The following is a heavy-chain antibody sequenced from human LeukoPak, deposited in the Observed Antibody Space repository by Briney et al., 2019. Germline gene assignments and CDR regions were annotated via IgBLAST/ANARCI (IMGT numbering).Heavy chain of an antibody. CDR3: ATDSTYYGSGSFFDY. V-gene: IGHV3-7*01. D-gene: IGHD3-10*01. CDR2: IKQDGSEK. Sequence: QTGGSLRLSCAASRFTFSSYWMSWVRQAPGKGPEWVANIKQDGSEKYYVDSVKGRFTISRDNAKNSLYLQMNSLRAEDTAVYYCATDSTYYGSGSFFDYWGQGTLVTVSS. CDR1: RFTFSSYW. J-gene: IGHJ4*02.